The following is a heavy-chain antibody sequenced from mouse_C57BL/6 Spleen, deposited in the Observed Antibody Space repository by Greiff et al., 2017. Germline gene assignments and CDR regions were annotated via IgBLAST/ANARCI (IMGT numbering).Heavy chain of an antibody. Sequence: VQLQESGAELARPGASVKLSCKASGYTFTSYGISWVKQRTGQGLEWIGEIYPRSGNTYYNEKFKGKATLTADKSSSTAYMELRSLTSEDSAVYFCAREGIYYYGSSYYAMDYWGQGTSVTVSS. J-gene: IGHJ4*01. CDR2: IYPRSGNT. V-gene: IGHV1-81*01. CDR3: AREGIYYYGSSYYAMDY. CDR1: GYTFTSYG. D-gene: IGHD1-1*01.